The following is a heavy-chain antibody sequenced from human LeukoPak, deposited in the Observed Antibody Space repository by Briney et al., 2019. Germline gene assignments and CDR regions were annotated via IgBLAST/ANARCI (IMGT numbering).Heavy chain of an antibody. D-gene: IGHD6-13*01. V-gene: IGHV1-2*02. J-gene: IGHJ4*02. Sequence: ASVKVSCKASGYTFTGYYMHWVRQAPGQGLEWMGWINPNSGGTNYAQKFQGRVTMTRDTSISTAYMELSRLRSDDTAVYYCARLRFISSWRNNDCWGQGTLVTVSS. CDR2: INPNSGGT. CDR1: GYTFTGYY. CDR3: ARLRFISSWRNNDC.